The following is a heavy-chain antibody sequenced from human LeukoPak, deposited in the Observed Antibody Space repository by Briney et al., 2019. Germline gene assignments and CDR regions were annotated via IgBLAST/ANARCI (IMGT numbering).Heavy chain of an antibody. V-gene: IGHV4-59*03. CDR1: GGSISSYY. CDR2: SYSSGNT. D-gene: IGHD5-12*01. Sequence: SETLSLTCTVSGGSISSYYWSWIRQPPGKGLEWIGYSYSSGNTNYNPSLKSRVTISVDTSKNQFSLKLSSVTAADTAIYYCARAGERGYNGYDDAFDIWGQGTMVTVSS. J-gene: IGHJ3*02. CDR3: ARAGERGYNGYDDAFDI.